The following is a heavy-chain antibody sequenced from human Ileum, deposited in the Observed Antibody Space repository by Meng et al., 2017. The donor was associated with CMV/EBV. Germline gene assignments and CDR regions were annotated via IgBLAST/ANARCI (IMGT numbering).Heavy chain of an antibody. CDR3: ARDFVAGYSMSSTGFDY. Sequence: QLSPVGSDVKSPGTSVTASCKASEYTLTSCYMHWVRQAPGQGLEWMGWLNPNSGGTNYPQKFQGRVTMTRDTSISTAYMELSRLTSHDTAVYYCARDFVAGYSMSSTGFDYWGQGTLVTVSS. V-gene: IGHV1-2*02. CDR2: LNPNSGGT. CDR1: EYTLTSCY. D-gene: IGHD6-6*01. J-gene: IGHJ4*02.